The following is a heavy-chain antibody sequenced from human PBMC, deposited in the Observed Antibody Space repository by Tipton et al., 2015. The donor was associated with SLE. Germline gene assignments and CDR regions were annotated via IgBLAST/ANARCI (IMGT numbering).Heavy chain of an antibody. CDR2: ISSSSSTI. V-gene: IGHV3-48*01. D-gene: IGHD3-22*01. CDR1: GFTFSSYS. Sequence: GSLRLSCAASGFTFSSYSMNWVRQAPGKGLEWVSYISSSSSTIYYAYSVKGRFTISRDNSKNTLYLQMNSLRAEDTAVYYCARDCSYYYDSSCGYWGQGTLVTVSS. J-gene: IGHJ4*02. CDR3: ARDCSYYYDSSCGY.